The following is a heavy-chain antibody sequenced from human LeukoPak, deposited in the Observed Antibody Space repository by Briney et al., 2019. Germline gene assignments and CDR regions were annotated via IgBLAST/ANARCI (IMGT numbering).Heavy chain of an antibody. J-gene: IGHJ4*02. Sequence: SETLSLTCAVYGGSFSGYYWSWIRQPPGKGLEWIGEINHSGSTNYNPSLKSRVTISVDTSKNQFSLKLSSVTAADTAVYYCARHDDSSEGVDYWGQGTLVTVSS. V-gene: IGHV4-34*01. CDR1: GGSFSGYY. CDR2: INHSGST. D-gene: IGHD3-22*01. CDR3: ARHDDSSEGVDY.